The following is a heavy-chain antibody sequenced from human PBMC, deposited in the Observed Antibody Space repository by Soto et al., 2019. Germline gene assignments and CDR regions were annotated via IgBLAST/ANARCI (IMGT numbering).Heavy chain of an antibody. CDR3: ARAGAMVRGVILF. Sequence: PSETLSLTCAVYGGSFSGYYWSWIRQPPGKGLEWIGEINHSGSTNYNPSLKSRVTISVDTSKNQFSLKLSSVTAADTAVYYCARAGAMVRGVILFWGQGTPVTVSS. CDR2: INHSGST. J-gene: IGHJ4*02. CDR1: GGSFSGYY. D-gene: IGHD3-10*01. V-gene: IGHV4-34*01.